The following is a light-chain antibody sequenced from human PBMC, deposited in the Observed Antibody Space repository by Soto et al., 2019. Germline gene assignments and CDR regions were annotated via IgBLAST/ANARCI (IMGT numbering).Light chain of an antibody. CDR2: DVS. V-gene: IGLV2-14*03. J-gene: IGLJ2*01. Sequence: QSALTQPASVSGSPGQSITISCSGTSSDVGGSDYVSWYQQHPGEAPKLMIYDVSYRPSGISNRFSGSKSGNTASLTISGLQAEDEADYFCSSYTSSAPCVLFGGGTKLTVL. CDR3: SSYTSSAPCVL. CDR1: SSDVGGSDY.